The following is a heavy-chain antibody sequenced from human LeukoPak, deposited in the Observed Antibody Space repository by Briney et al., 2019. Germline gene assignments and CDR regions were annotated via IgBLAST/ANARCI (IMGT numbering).Heavy chain of an antibody. CDR2: INPNSGGT. Sequence: ASVKVSCKASGYTFTGYYMHWVRQAPGQGLEWMGWINPNSGGTNYAQKFQGRVTMTRDTSISTAYMELSRLGSDDTAVYYCARAGSSGYYYYYYGMDVWGQGTTVTVSS. V-gene: IGHV1-2*02. CDR3: ARAGSSGYYYYYYGMDV. D-gene: IGHD3-22*01. J-gene: IGHJ6*02. CDR1: GYTFTGYY.